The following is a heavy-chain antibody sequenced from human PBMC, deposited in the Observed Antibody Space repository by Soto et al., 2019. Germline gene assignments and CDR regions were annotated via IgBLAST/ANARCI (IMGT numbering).Heavy chain of an antibody. CDR2: IIPIFGTA. CDR3: AKNPENYYYGMDV. V-gene: IGHV1-69*12. J-gene: IGHJ6*02. CDR1: GGTFSSYA. Sequence: QVQLVQSGAEVKKPGSSVKVSCKASGGTFSSYAISWVRQAPAQGLEWMGGIIPIFGTADYAQKFQGRVTITADESTSTAYVELSSLRSEDTAVYYCAKNPENYYYGMDVWGQGTTVTVSS.